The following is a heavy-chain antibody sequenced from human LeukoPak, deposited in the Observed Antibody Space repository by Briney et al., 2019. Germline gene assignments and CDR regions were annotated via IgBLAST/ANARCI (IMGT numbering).Heavy chain of an antibody. Sequence: GGSLRLSCAVSGFTFSSYSMNWVRQAPGKGLEWVSSISSSSSYIYYADSVKGRFTISRDNAKNSLYLQMNSLRAEDTAVYYCASIGRVDFDYWGQGTLVTVSS. CDR2: ISSSSSYI. CDR1: GFTFSSYS. J-gene: IGHJ4*02. CDR3: ASIGRVDFDY. V-gene: IGHV3-21*01.